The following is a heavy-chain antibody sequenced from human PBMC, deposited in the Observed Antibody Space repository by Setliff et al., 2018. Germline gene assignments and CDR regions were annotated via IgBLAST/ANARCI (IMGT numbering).Heavy chain of an antibody. Sequence: SETLSLTCAVSGVSINSLSWWSWVRQSPGKGLEWIGYIYYSGSTNYNPSLKSRVTISVDTSKNQFSLKLSSVTAADTAVYYCARDRTYYGSGTYTRWFDYWGQGTLVTVSS. J-gene: IGHJ4*02. CDR1: GVSINSLSW. D-gene: IGHD3-10*01. CDR2: IYYSGST. CDR3: ARDRTYYGSGTYTRWFDY. V-gene: IGHV4-4*02.